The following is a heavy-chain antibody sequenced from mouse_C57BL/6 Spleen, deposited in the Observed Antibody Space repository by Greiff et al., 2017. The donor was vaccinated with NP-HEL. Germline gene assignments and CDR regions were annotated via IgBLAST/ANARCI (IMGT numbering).Heavy chain of an antibody. CDR1: GYTFTDYE. CDR3: THGAWCAY. D-gene: IGHD1-1*02. J-gene: IGHJ3*01. Sequence: QVQLQQSGAELVRPGASVTLSCKASGYTFTDYEMHWVKQTPVHGLEWIGAIDPETGGTAYNQKFKGQAILTADKSSSTAYMELRSLTSADSAVYYCTHGAWCAYWGKGTLVTVSA. V-gene: IGHV1-15*01. CDR2: IDPETGGT.